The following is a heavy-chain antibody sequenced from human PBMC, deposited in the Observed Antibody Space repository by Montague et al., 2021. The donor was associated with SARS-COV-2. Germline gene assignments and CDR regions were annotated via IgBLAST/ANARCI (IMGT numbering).Heavy chain of an antibody. CDR3: ARTYYDILPNLYYFDY. D-gene: IGHD3-9*01. J-gene: IGHJ4*02. Sequence: PALGKPTQTLTLTCTFSGFSLSTSGMCVSWIRQPPRKALEWLALXDWDDDKYYSTSLKTRLTISKDTSKNQVVLTMTNMDPVDTATYYCARTYYDILPNLYYFDYWGQGTLVTVSS. CDR2: XDWDDDK. CDR1: GFSLSTSGMC. V-gene: IGHV2-70*01.